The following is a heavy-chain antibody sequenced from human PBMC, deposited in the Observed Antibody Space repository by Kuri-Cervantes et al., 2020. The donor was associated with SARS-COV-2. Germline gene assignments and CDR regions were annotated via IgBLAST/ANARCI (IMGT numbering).Heavy chain of an antibody. CDR2: ITGYGDRT. V-gene: IGHV3-23*01. D-gene: IGHD3-3*01. J-gene: IGHJ4*02. CDR3: AKACLWRGYSPHGFNY. CDR1: GFPFSHYY. Sequence: AYGFPFSHYYMSSVRQATGKGLEWVSYITGYGDRTHYVDSVKGRFTISRDNSKNTLYLQMNSMRAEDTAVYYCAKACLWRGYSPHGFNYWSQGGLVTVSS.